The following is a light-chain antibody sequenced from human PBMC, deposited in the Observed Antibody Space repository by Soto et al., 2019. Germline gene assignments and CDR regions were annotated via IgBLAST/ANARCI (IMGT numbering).Light chain of an antibody. J-gene: IGKJ1*01. CDR3: LQDYNYPWT. Sequence: IQMTQSPSTLSASVGDRVTITCRASESIDSWLAWHQQKPGRAPKLLIYAASSLQSGVPSRFSGSGSGTDFTLTISSLQPEDFATYYCLQDYNYPWTFGQGTKVDIK. V-gene: IGKV1-6*01. CDR2: AAS. CDR1: ESIDSW.